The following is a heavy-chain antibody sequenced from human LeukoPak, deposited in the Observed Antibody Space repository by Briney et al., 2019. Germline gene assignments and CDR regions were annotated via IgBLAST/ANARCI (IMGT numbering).Heavy chain of an antibody. V-gene: IGHV3-30-3*01. Sequence: GRSLRLSCAASGFTFSSYAMHWVRQAPGKGLEWVAVISYDGSNKYYADSVKGRFTISRENSKNTLYLQMNSLRGEDTAGYYCARDSSIAAAGSLDFWGQGTLVTVSS. D-gene: IGHD6-13*01. J-gene: IGHJ4*02. CDR2: ISYDGSNK. CDR3: ARDSSIAAAGSLDF. CDR1: GFTFSSYA.